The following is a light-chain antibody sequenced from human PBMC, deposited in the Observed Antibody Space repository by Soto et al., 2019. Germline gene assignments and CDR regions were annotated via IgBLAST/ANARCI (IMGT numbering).Light chain of an antibody. J-gene: IGKJ2*01. CDR1: QSVSSSY. V-gene: IGKV3-20*01. CDR2: GAS. CDR3: QQYGSSHT. Sequence: EIVLTQSPGTLSLSPGERATLSCRASQSVSSSYLAWYQQKPGQAPRLLIYGASSMATGIPDRFSGSGSGTDFTLTISRLEPEDLAVYYCQQYGSSHTFGQGTKLEIK.